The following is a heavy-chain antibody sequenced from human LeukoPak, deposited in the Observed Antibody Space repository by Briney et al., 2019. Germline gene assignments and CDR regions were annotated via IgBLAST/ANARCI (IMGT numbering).Heavy chain of an antibody. D-gene: IGHD4-17*01. J-gene: IGHJ4*02. Sequence: GGSLRLSCAASGFTFRSYGMHWVRQAPGKGLEWVAVISFDGSNKYYADSVKGRFTISRDNSKNTLYLQMNSLRAEDTAVYYCVGGVYGAYTLFDYWGQGTLVTVSS. CDR1: GFTFRSYG. CDR2: ISFDGSNK. CDR3: VGGVYGAYTLFDY. V-gene: IGHV3-30*03.